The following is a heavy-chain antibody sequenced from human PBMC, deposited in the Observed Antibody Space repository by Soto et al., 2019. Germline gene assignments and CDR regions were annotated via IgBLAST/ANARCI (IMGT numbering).Heavy chain of an antibody. V-gene: IGHV5-51*01. CDR2: IYPSDSNT. CDR1: GYSFIGYW. Sequence: PGESLKISCKGSGYSFIGYWIGWVRQMPGRGLEWMGIIYPSDSNTKYSPSFRGQVTISVDKSVNTAYLQWSSLKASDTAIYYCARHYYGANSALDYWGQGTLVTVSS. J-gene: IGHJ4*02. CDR3: ARHYYGANSALDY. D-gene: IGHD4-17*01.